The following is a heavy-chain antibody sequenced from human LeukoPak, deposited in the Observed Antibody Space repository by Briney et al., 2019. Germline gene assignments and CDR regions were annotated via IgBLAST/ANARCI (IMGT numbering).Heavy chain of an antibody. Sequence: NPGGSLRLSCAASGFTFSTYAMSWVRQAPGKGLEWVSLIGGSDGRTRYADSVKGRFTISRDNSKNTLYLEMNSLRAEDTAVYYCAKDSSSYDWGYMDVWGKGTTVTISS. D-gene: IGHD3-22*01. V-gene: IGHV3-23*01. CDR2: IGGSDGRT. J-gene: IGHJ6*03. CDR3: AKDSSSYDWGYMDV. CDR1: GFTFSTYA.